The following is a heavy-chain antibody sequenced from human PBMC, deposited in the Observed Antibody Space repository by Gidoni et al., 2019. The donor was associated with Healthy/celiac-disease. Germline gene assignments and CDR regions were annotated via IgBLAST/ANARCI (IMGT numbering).Heavy chain of an antibody. CDR3: ANYGDYCFGMDV. CDR1: GSTFSSYG. J-gene: IGHJ6*02. CDR2: ISYDGSNK. Sequence: QVQQVESGGGVVQPGRSLRLSWPASGSTFSSYGMHWVRQAPGKGLEWVAVISYDGSNKYYADSVKGGFTFSRDNSTNALFLQMNCLRAEDTAVYYCANYGDYCFGMDVLGQGTTVTVSS. V-gene: IGHV3-30*18. D-gene: IGHD4-17*01.